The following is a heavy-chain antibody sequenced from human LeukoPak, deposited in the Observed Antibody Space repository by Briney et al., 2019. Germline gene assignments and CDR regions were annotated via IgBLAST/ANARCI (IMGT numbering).Heavy chain of an antibody. D-gene: IGHD3-22*01. CDR1: GFVFTSYG. J-gene: IGHJ4*02. V-gene: IGHV1-18*01. CDR3: AKAPYYYDSSAQFDY. Sequence: AASVTVSCKASGFVFTSYGFTWVRQAPGQGLEWMGWISANDGKTHYSEKHQGRVTMSTDTVTSTAYMELRSLRSDDTAVYYCAKAPYYYDSSAQFDYWGQGTLVTVSS. CDR2: ISANDGKT.